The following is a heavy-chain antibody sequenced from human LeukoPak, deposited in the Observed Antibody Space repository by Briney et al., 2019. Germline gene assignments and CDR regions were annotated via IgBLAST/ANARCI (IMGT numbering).Heavy chain of an antibody. CDR3: ARSTTMTTFDY. Sequence: SETLSLTCTVSGGSISSSTYYWGWIRQPPGKGLEWIGTIYYSGSTYYNPSLKSRVTISVDTSKKQFSLKLSAVTAADTAIYYCARSTTMTTFDYWGQGTLVIVSS. J-gene: IGHJ4*02. D-gene: IGHD4-17*01. V-gene: IGHV4-39*07. CDR2: IYYSGST. CDR1: GGSISSSTYY.